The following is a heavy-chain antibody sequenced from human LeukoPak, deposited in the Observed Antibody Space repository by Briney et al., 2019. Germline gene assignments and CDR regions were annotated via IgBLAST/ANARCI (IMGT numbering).Heavy chain of an antibody. J-gene: IGHJ6*04. D-gene: IGHD3-10*01. CDR1: GFTFSSYG. CDR3: AKVSGSGLDV. Sequence: GGSLRLSCAASGFTFSSYGMHWVRQAPGKGLEGVAVISYDGSNKYYADSVKGRFTISRENSKNTLYLQMNSLRAEDTAVYYCAKVSGSGLDVWGKGTTVTVSS. CDR2: ISYDGSNK. V-gene: IGHV3-30*18.